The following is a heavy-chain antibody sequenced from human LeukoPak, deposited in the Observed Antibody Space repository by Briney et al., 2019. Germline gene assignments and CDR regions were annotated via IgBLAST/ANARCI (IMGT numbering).Heavy chain of an antibody. CDR2: ISGSGGDSGGST. V-gene: IGHV3-23*01. CDR1: GVTFSSFA. D-gene: IGHD6-13*01. Sequence: GGSLRLSCAASGVTFSSFAMSWVRQAPGQGLEWVSGSVISGSGGDSGGSTYYADSVKGRFSISRDDSNNTLYLQMNHLKGEDTAVYYCAKHRSGIAASGSNYWGQGTLVSVSS. CDR3: AKHRSGIAASGSNY. J-gene: IGHJ4*02.